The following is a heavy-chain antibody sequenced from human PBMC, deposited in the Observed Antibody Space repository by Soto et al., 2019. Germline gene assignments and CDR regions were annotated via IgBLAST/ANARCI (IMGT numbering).Heavy chain of an antibody. CDR3: ARQHDYGDCFDY. J-gene: IGHJ4*02. Sequence: SETLSLTCTVSGGSISSYYWSWIRQPPGKGLEWIGYIYYSGSTNYNPSLKSRVTITVDKSKNQFSLKLNSVTAADTAVYYCARQHDYGDCFDYWGQGTLVTVSS. CDR2: IYYSGST. D-gene: IGHD4-17*01. CDR1: GGSISSYY. V-gene: IGHV4-59*08.